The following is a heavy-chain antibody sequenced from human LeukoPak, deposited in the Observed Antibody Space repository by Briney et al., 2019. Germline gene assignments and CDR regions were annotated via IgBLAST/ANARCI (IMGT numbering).Heavy chain of an antibody. D-gene: IGHD2-15*01. Sequence: PGGSLRSSSAASGGTFISYARSWFRHAPGKERQGFTAISGSGGSTYYADSVKGRLTISRDNSKNTLYLQVNSLRAEDTAVYYWAKGREIVVSWGQGTTVTVSS. J-gene: IGHJ6*02. CDR1: GGTFISYA. CDR2: ISGSGGST. V-gene: IGHV3-23*01. CDR3: AKGREIVVS.